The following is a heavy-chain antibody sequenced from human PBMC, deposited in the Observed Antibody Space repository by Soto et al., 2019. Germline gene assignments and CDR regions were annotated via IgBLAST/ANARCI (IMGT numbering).Heavy chain of an antibody. CDR2: INPTGGST. V-gene: IGHV1-46*01. J-gene: IGHJ3*02. CDR3: ARDRIWDDYYDSCGYKKSAFDI. CDR1: GYTFSNHY. D-gene: IGHD3-22*01. Sequence: ASVKVSCKASGYTFSNHYVHWVRQAPGQGLEWMGIINPTGGSTHYAQKFQGRVTMTSDTSASTAYMELSSLRSEDTAVYYCARDRIWDDYYDSCGYKKSAFDIWGQGTMVTVSS.